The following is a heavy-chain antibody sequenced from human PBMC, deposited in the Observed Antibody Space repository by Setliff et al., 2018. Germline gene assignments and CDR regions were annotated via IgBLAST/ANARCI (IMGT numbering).Heavy chain of an antibody. CDR1: GGSISSGSYY. D-gene: IGHD2-15*01. CDR3: ARARRGHCSGGSCPYYYGMDV. Sequence: PSETLSLTCTVSGGSISSGSYYWSWIRQPAGKGLEWIGHIYTSGSTNYNPSLKSRITISVDTSKNQFSLKLSSVTAADTAVYYCARARRGHCSGGSCPYYYGMDVWGQGTTVTVSS. CDR2: IYTSGST. J-gene: IGHJ6*02. V-gene: IGHV4-61*09.